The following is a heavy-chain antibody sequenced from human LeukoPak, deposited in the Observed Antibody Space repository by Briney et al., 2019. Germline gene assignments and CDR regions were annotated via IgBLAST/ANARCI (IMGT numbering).Heavy chain of an antibody. V-gene: IGHV3-30-3*01. CDR2: ISYDGSNK. D-gene: IGHD5-12*01. Sequence: GRSLRLSCAASGFTFSSYAMHWVRQAPGKGLEWVAVISYDGSNKYYADSVKGRFTISRDNSKNTLYLQMNSLRAEDTAVYYCARLIVATRGYYWGQGTLVTVSS. J-gene: IGHJ4*02. CDR3: ARLIVATRGYY. CDR1: GFTFSSYA.